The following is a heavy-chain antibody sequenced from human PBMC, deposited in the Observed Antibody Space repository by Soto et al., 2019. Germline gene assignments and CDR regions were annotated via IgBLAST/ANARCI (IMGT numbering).Heavy chain of an antibody. V-gene: IGHV4-39*01. D-gene: IGHD1-7*01. J-gene: IGHJ3*01. CDR3: ARPIYRTGEGTTVNAFDV. CDR1: GGSISRSSYY. Sequence: QLQLQESGPGLVKPSETLSLTCTVSGGSISRSSYYWGWIRQPPGKELEWIGSIYYTGNTKYTPSLKSRVTISVDTSKNQFSLKLSSVTAADTAVYYCARPIYRTGEGTTVNAFDVWGQGTMVTVSS. CDR2: IYYTGNT.